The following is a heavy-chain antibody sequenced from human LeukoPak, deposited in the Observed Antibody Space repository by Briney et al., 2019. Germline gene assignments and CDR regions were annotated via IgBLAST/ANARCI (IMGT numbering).Heavy chain of an antibody. Sequence: SETLSLTCTASGGSISSSSYYWGWIRQPPGKGLEWIGSIYYSGSTYYNPSLKSRVTISVDTSKNQFSLKLSSVTAADTAVYYCARGRLITIFGVVIIRAFDIWGQGTMVTVSS. CDR1: GGSISSSSYY. D-gene: IGHD3-3*01. CDR2: IYYSGST. CDR3: ARGRLITIFGVVIIRAFDI. V-gene: IGHV4-39*07. J-gene: IGHJ3*02.